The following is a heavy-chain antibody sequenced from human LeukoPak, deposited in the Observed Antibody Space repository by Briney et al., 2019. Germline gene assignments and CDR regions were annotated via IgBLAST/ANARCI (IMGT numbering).Heavy chain of an antibody. CDR2: ISWNSGSI. CDR3: ARARVIGAGTFGY. J-gene: IGHJ4*02. V-gene: IGHV3-9*01. CDR1: GFTFDDYA. Sequence: GGSLRLSCAASGFTFDDYAMHWVRQAPGKGLEWVSGISWNSGSIGYADSVKGRFTISRDNAKNSLYLQMNSLRAEDTAVYYCARARVIGAGTFGYWGQGTLVTVSS. D-gene: IGHD6-13*01.